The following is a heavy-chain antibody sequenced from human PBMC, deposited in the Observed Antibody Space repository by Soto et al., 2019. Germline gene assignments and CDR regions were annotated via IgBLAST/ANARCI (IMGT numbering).Heavy chain of an antibody. CDR3: ARDRGAVVGQYFDY. V-gene: IGHV3-11*01. CDR1: GFTFSAYY. Sequence: QVQLAESGGGLVKPGGSLRLSCAASGFTFSAYYMSWIRQAPGKGLEWISYISSSGDTGNYADSVKGRFTVSRDNAKNSLYLQINSLRAEDTAVYYCARDRGAVVGQYFDYWGQGTLVTVSS. D-gene: IGHD6-19*01. J-gene: IGHJ4*02. CDR2: ISSSGDTG.